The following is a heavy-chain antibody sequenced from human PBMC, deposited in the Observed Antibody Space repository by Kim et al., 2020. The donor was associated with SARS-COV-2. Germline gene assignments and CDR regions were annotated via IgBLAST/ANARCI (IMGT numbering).Heavy chain of an antibody. D-gene: IGHD6-13*01. V-gene: IGHV3-23*01. CDR2: VSGSGGSK. Sequence: GGSLRLSCAASGFTFSSYAMSWVRQAPGKGLEWVAAVSGSGGSKYYADSVKGRFTISRDSSKNTLYLQMNSLRAEDTAGYYWAKGRAGRSWGGGLEYWG. CDR1: GFTFSSYA. J-gene: IGHJ4*01. CDR3: AKGRAGRSWGGGLEY.